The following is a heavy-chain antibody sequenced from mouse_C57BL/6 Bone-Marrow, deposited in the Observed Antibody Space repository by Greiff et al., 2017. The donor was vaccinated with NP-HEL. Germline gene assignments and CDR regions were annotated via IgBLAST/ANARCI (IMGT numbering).Heavy chain of an antibody. CDR3: TRENYYGSSSDY. D-gene: IGHD1-1*01. V-gene: IGHV1-15*01. Sequence: QVQLKQSGAELVRPGASVTLSCKASGYTFTDYEMHWVKQTPVHGLEWIGAIDPETGGTAYNQKFKGKAILTADKSSSTAYMELRSLTSEDSAVYYCTRENYYGSSSDYWGQGTTLTVSS. J-gene: IGHJ2*01. CDR2: IDPETGGT. CDR1: GYTFTDYE.